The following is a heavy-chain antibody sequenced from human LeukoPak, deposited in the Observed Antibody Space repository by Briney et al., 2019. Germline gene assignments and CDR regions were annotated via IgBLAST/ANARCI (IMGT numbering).Heavy chain of an antibody. CDR2: ISYDGSNK. D-gene: IGHD6-13*01. CDR1: GFTFSSYG. CDR3: AKAISSRDAFDI. V-gene: IGHV3-30*18. Sequence: GRSLRLSCAASGFTFSSYGMHWVRQAPGKGLEWVAVISYDGSNKYYADSVKGRFTISRDNSKNTLYLQMNSLRAEDTAVYYCAKAISSRDAFDIWGQGTMVTVSS. J-gene: IGHJ3*02.